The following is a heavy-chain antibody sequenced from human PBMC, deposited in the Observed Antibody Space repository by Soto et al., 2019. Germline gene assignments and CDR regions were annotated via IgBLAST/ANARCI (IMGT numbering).Heavy chain of an antibody. CDR2: VYYSGTT. Sequence: SETLSLTCSVSGGSVSNETYYWSWIRQPPGKRLEWIGYVYYSGTTNYNPSLKSRVTISVDLSKNQFSPRLSSVTTADTALYYCARTTAVPNTLRSRYFFDYWGQGTLVTVSS. CDR3: ARTTAVPNTLRSRYFFDY. J-gene: IGHJ4*02. D-gene: IGHD4-17*01. CDR1: GGSVSNETYY. V-gene: IGHV4-61*01.